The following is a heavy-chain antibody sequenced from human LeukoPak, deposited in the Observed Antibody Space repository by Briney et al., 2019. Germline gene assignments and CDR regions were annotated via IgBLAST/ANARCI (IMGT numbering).Heavy chain of an antibody. J-gene: IGHJ4*02. CDR1: GFTFSSYA. V-gene: IGHV3-30*04. CDR2: ISYDGSNK. Sequence: PGGSLRLSCAASGFTFSSYAMHWVRQAPGKGLEWVAVISYDGSNKYYADSVKGRFTISRDNSKNTLYLQMNSLRAEDTAVYYCARDVQIAAAGLIFDYWGQGTLVTVSS. D-gene: IGHD6-13*01. CDR3: ARDVQIAAAGLIFDY.